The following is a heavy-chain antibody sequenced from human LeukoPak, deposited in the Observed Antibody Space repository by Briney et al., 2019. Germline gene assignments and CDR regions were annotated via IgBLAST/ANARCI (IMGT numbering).Heavy chain of an antibody. Sequence: PGGSLRLSCTASGFSFSTFWMNWVRQAPGKGLEWVAKVKHDGSVKYYVDSVKGRFTISRDNTMQSLYLQMNSLRAEDTAVYYCAGGVSYWGRGTLVTVSS. J-gene: IGHJ4*02. CDR1: GFSFSTFW. CDR3: AGGVSY. V-gene: IGHV3-7*04. CDR2: VKHDGSVK.